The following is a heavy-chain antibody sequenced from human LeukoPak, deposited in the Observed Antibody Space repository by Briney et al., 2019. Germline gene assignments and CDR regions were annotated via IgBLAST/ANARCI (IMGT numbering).Heavy chain of an antibody. Sequence: GGSLRLSCAASGFSFSNYAMTWVRQAPGRGLEWVSAITGSGGSTYYADSVKGRFTISRDNARNSLYLQMSSLTAEDTAVYYCARVASRDAYNYDFDYWGQGTLVTVSS. J-gene: IGHJ4*02. CDR1: GFSFSNYA. CDR2: ITGSGGST. V-gene: IGHV3-23*01. CDR3: ARVASRDAYNYDFDY. D-gene: IGHD5-24*01.